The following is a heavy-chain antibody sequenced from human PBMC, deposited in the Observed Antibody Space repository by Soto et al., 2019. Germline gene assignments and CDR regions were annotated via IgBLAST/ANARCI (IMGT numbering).Heavy chain of an antibody. D-gene: IGHD3-22*01. Sequence: LSLTCAVSGGSISSSNWLSWVRQPPGKGLEWIGEIYHSGSTNYNPSLKSRVTISVDKSKNQFSLKLSSVTAADTAVYYCVGDGLYDSSGFGAFAIWGQGTMVTVSS. J-gene: IGHJ3*02. V-gene: IGHV4-4*02. CDR3: VGDGLYDSSGFGAFAI. CDR1: GGSISSSNW. CDR2: IYHSGST.